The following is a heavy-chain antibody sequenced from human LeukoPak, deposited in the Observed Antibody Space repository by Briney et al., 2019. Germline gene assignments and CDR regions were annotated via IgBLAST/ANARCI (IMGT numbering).Heavy chain of an antibody. CDR3: AKDRFQQQLALDY. CDR2: IRYDGSNK. Sequence: GGSLRLSCAASGFTFSSYGMHWVRQAPGKGLEWVAFIRYDGSNKYYADSVKGRFTISRDNSKNTLYLQMNSLRAEDTAEYYCAKDRFQQQLALDYWGQGTLVTVSS. D-gene: IGHD6-13*01. V-gene: IGHV3-30*02. J-gene: IGHJ4*02. CDR1: GFTFSSYG.